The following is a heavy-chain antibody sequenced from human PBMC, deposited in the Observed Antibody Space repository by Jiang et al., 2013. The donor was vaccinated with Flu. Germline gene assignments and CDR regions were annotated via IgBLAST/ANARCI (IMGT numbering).Heavy chain of an antibody. CDR3: ARNVDTAMGVDGMDV. Sequence: GYYWSWIRQXPGRAWSGLGTSITWEHLLQPSLKSRVTISVDTSKNQFSLKLSSVTAADTAVYYCARNVDTAMGVDGMDVWGQGTTVTVSS. CDR1: GYY. CDR2: SITWEH. V-gene: IGHV4-31*02. D-gene: IGHD5-18*01. J-gene: IGHJ6*02.